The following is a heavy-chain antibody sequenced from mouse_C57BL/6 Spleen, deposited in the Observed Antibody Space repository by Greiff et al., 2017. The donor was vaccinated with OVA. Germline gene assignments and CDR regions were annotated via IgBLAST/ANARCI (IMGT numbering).Heavy chain of an antibody. CDR1: GYSFTGYY. CDR2: INPSTGGT. J-gene: IGHJ4*01. Sequence: EVQLQQSGPELVKPGASVKISCKASGYSFTGYYMNWVKQSPEKSLEWIGEINPSTGGTTYNQKFKAKATLTVDKSSSTAYMQLKSLTSEDSAVYYCARTYGYDGAMDYWGQGTSVTVSS. V-gene: IGHV1-42*01. CDR3: ARTYGYDGAMDY. D-gene: IGHD2-2*01.